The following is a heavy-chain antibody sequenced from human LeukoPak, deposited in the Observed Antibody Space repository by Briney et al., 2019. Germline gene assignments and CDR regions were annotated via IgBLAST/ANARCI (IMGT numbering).Heavy chain of an antibody. CDR2: LSHDGRNK. D-gene: IGHD5-18*01. Sequence: GGSLRLSCAASGFSFSSFGMNWVRQAPGKGLEWVAVLSHDGRNKNYADSVKGRFIISRDNSKKTLCLQMNSLRGEDTTAYYCARFREYTYGPFDSWGQGTLVTVSS. CDR1: GFSFSSFG. J-gene: IGHJ4*02. V-gene: IGHV3-30*04. CDR3: ARFREYTYGPFDS.